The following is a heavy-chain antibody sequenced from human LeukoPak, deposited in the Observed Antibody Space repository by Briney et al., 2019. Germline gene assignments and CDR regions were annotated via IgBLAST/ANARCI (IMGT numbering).Heavy chain of an antibody. CDR3: ARSYSYGSFDY. V-gene: IGHV3-66*01. CDR1: GFTVSSNY. Sequence: GGSLRLSCAASGFTVSSNYMSWVRQAPRKGLEWVSVIYSGGSTYYADSVKGRFTISRDNSKNTLYLQMNSLRAEDAAVYYCARSYSYGSFDYWGQGTLVTVSS. D-gene: IGHD5-18*01. J-gene: IGHJ4*02. CDR2: IYSGGST.